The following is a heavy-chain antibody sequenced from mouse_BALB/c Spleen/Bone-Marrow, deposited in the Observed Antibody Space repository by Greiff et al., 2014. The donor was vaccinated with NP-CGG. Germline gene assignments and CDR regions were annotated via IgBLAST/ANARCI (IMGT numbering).Heavy chain of an antibody. CDR1: GYSITSDYA. Sequence: VQLQQPGPGLVKPSQSLSLTCTVTGYSITSDYAWNWIRQFPGNKLEWMGYISYSGFTSYNPSLKSRISITRDTSKNQFFLQLNSVTTEDTATYYCSGDYRYDTWFSYWGQGTLVTVSA. D-gene: IGHD2-14*01. J-gene: IGHJ3*01. CDR3: SGDYRYDTWFSY. V-gene: IGHV3-2*02. CDR2: ISYSGFT.